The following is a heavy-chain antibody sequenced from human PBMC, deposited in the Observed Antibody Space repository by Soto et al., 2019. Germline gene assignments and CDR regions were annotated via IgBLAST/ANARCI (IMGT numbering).Heavy chain of an antibody. J-gene: IGHJ4*02. Sequence: PSETLSLTCAVYGGSFSGYYWSWIRQPPGKGLEWIGEINHSGSTNYNPSLKSRVTISVDTSKNQFSLKLSSVTAADTAVYYCARGPDYDILTGSPSFDYWGQGTLVTVSS. CDR3: ARGPDYDILTGSPSFDY. CDR1: GGSFSGYY. D-gene: IGHD3-9*01. CDR2: INHSGST. V-gene: IGHV4-34*01.